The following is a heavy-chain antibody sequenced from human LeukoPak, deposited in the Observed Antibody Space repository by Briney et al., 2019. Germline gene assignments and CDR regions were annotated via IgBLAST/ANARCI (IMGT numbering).Heavy chain of an antibody. D-gene: IGHD2/OR15-2a*01. Sequence: PSETLSLTCTVSGGSISSSSYYWGWIRQPPGKGLEWIGSIYYSGSTYYNPSLKSRVTISVDTSKNQFSLKLSSVTAADTAVYYCARGPSMGRDYYFDYWGQGTLVTVSS. V-gene: IGHV4-39*07. CDR1: GGSISSSSYY. J-gene: IGHJ4*02. CDR3: ARGPSMGRDYYFDY. CDR2: IYYSGST.